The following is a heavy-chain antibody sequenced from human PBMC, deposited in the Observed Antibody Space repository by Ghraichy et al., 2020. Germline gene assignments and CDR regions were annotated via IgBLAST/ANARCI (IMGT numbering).Heavy chain of an antibody. D-gene: IGHD6-13*01. CDR3: ARGSIAAAGIWYFDL. CDR1: GFTFSSYW. Sequence: GGSLRLSCAASGFTFSSYWMNWVRQAPGKGLEWVANIKQDGSEKYYMDSVKGRFTISRDNAKNSLYLEMNSLRDEDTAVYYCARGSIAAAGIWYFDLWGRCTLVTVSS. J-gene: IGHJ2*01. CDR2: IKQDGSEK. V-gene: IGHV3-7*01.